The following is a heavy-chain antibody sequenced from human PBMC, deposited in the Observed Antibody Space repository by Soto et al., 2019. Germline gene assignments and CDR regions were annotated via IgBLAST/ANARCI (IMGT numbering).Heavy chain of an antibody. D-gene: IGHD4-17*01. J-gene: IGHJ4*02. CDR1: GFTFSSYG. CDR3: ARDSESGDYRY. CDR2: IWYDGSNK. V-gene: IGHV3-33*01. Sequence: QVQLVESGGGVVQPGRSLRLSCAASGFTFSSYGMHWVRQAPGKGLEWVAVIWYDGSNKYYADSVKGRFTISRDNSKNTLYLQMNSLRAEDTAVYYCARDSESGDYRYWGQGTLVTVSS.